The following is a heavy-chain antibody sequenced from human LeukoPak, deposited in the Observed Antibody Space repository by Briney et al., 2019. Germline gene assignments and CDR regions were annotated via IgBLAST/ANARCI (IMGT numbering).Heavy chain of an antibody. V-gene: IGHV4-59*01. J-gene: IGHJ4*02. Sequence: SGTLSLTCTVSGGSISSDYWSWIRQPPGKGLEWIGYIYYTGNTDYNPSLKSRLTIPVDTSKNQFSLRLSSVTAADTAIYYCARDRGYSYGYQIDYWGQGTLVTVSS. D-gene: IGHD5-18*01. CDR1: GGSISSDY. CDR3: ARDRGYSYGYQIDY. CDR2: IYYTGNT.